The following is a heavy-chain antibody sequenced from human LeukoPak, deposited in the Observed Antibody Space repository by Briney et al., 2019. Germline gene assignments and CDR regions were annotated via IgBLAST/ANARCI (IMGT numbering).Heavy chain of an antibody. J-gene: IGHJ4*02. CDR1: GFTFSSYA. CDR3: VKGITNQMTTVTGNDY. CDR2: ISGSGGST. Sequence: PGGSLRLSCAASGFTFSSYAMSWVRQAAGKGLEWVSAISGSGGSTYYAASVKGRFTISRDNSKNTLYLQMNSLRAEDTAVYYCVKGITNQMTTVTGNDYWGQGTLVTVSS. D-gene: IGHD4-11*01. V-gene: IGHV3-23*01.